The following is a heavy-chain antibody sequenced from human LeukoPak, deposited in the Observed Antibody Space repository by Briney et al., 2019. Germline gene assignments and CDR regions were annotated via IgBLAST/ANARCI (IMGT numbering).Heavy chain of an antibody. J-gene: IGHJ4*02. V-gene: IGHV5-51*01. CDR3: ARRDSSGYYDY. CDR1: GYSFTTYW. CDR2: IYPGDSNT. Sequence: GESLKISCKGSGYSFTTYWIGWVRQMPGKGLEWMGIIYPGDSNTRYSPSFQGQVTISADKSISTAYLQWSGLKASDTALYYCARRDSSGYYDYWGQGTLVTVSS. D-gene: IGHD3-22*01.